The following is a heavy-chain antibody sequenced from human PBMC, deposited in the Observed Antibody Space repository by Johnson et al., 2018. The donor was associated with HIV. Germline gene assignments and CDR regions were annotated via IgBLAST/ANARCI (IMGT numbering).Heavy chain of an antibody. CDR1: GFTFSSYA. V-gene: IGHV3-33*01. J-gene: IGHJ3*02. CDR2: MWYDGSNK. Sequence: QVQLVESGGGVVQPGGSLRLSCAASGFTFSSYAMHWVRQAQGKGLAWVAVMWYDGSNKYYADSVKGRFTLSSDNSKNTLYLQMNSLRAEDTAVYYCATKRVAAADPDDAFDIWGQGTMVTVSS. CDR3: ATKRVAAADPDDAFDI. D-gene: IGHD6-13*01.